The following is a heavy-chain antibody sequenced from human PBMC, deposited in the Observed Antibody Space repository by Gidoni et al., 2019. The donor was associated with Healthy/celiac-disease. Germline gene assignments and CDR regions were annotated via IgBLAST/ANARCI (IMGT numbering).Heavy chain of an antibody. V-gene: IGHV3-7*03. J-gene: IGHJ6*02. CDR3: ASSGAAREPYYYYGMDV. Sequence: EVQLVESGGGLVQPGGSLRLSCAASGFTFSSSWMSWVRQAPGKGLEWVANIKQDGSEKYYVDSVKGRFTISRDNAKNSLYLQMNSLRAEDTAVYYCASSGAAREPYYYYGMDVWGQGTTVTVSS. D-gene: IGHD6-6*01. CDR1: GFTFSSSW. CDR2: IKQDGSEK.